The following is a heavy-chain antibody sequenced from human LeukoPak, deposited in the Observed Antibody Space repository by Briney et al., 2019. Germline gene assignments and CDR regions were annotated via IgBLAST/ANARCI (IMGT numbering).Heavy chain of an antibody. Sequence: SETLSLTCTVSGGSISSYYWSWIRQPPGKGLEWIGYIYYSGSTNYNPSLKSRVTISVDTSKSQFSLKLSSVTAADTAVYYCARLAVTKGAFDIWGQGTMVTLSS. J-gene: IGHJ3*02. D-gene: IGHD2-21*02. V-gene: IGHV4-59*08. CDR1: GGSISSYY. CDR3: ARLAVTKGAFDI. CDR2: IYYSGST.